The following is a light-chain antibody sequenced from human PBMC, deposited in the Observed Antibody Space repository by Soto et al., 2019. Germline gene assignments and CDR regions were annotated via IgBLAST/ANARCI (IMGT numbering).Light chain of an antibody. CDR2: DAS. J-gene: IGKJ4*01. CDR1: QTMSGW. V-gene: IGKV1-5*01. CDR3: QQYDSYPLT. Sequence: DIQMTQSPSTVSASVGDRVTITCRASQTMSGWLAWYQQKPGKAPKLLIYDASSWESGVPSRFSGSGSGTEFTLTISSLQPEDFATYYCQQYDSYPLTFGGGTKVDIK.